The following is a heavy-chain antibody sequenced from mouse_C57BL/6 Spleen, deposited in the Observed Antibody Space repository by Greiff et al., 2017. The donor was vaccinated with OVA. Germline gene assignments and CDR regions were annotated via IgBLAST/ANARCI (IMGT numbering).Heavy chain of an antibody. CDR2: IHPNSGSN. CDR3: AITTASYWYFDV. J-gene: IGHJ1*03. Sequence: QVQLQQPGAELVKPGASVKLSCKASGYTFTSYWMHWVKQRPGQGLEWIGMIHPNSGSNNYNEKFKSKATLSVDKSSSTAYMQLSSLTSEDSAVYYCAITTASYWYFDVWGTGTTVTVSS. V-gene: IGHV1-64*01. CDR1: GYTFTSYW. D-gene: IGHD1-2*01.